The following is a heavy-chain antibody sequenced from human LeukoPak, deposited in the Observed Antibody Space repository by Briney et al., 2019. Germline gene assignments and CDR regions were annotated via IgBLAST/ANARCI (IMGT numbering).Heavy chain of an antibody. V-gene: IGHV3-64D*06. J-gene: IGHJ4*02. Sequence: PGGSLRLSCSAAGFTFSTFPMHWVRQAPGKGLEYFSAISRNGDTTYYADSVKGRFTISRDNSKNTLYLQMSSLRAEDTAVYYCARGYSNLHDDSSGYYIDYWGQGTLVTVSS. CDR3: ARGYSNLHDDSSGYYIDY. CDR2: ISRNGDTT. D-gene: IGHD3-22*01. CDR1: GFTFSTFP.